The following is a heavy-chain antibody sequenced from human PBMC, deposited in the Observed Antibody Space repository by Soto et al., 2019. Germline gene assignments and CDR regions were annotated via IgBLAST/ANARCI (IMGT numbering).Heavy chain of an antibody. CDR2: ISYNGINK. CDR3: ASGGSSDWHSADFGP. D-gene: IGHD6-19*01. Sequence: QVQLVESGGGVVQPGKSLRLSCAASGFVFTSYAIHWVRQAPGKELEWVALISYNGINKYYADSVKGRFTISRDNSNNYLYLQMYTLRGEDTALYYSASGGSSDWHSADFGPWGKGTLVTVSS. CDR1: GFVFTSYA. V-gene: IGHV3-30-3*01. J-gene: IGHJ5*02.